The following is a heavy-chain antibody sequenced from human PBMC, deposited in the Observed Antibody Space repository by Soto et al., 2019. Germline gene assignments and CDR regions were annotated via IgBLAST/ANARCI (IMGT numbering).Heavy chain of an antibody. CDR3: ARAPPSVAATFDY. CDR1: GFTFSSYA. CDR2: ISYDGSNK. Sequence: GGSLRLSCAASGFTFSSYAMHWVRQAPGKGLEWVAVISYDGSNKYYADSVKGRFTISRDNSKNTLYLQMNSLRAEDTAVYYCARAPPSVAATFDYWGQGTLVTVS. V-gene: IGHV3-30-3*01. J-gene: IGHJ4*02. D-gene: IGHD2-15*01.